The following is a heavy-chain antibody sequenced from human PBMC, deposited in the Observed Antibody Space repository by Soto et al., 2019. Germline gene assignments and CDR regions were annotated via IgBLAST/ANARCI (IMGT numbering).Heavy chain of an antibody. Sequence: ASVKVSCKASGFTFTSSAVQWVRQARGQRLEWIGWIVVGSGNTNYAQKFQERVTITRDMSTSTAYMELSSLRSEDTAVYYCAAALLWFGEPRGGDYWGQGTLVTSPQ. CDR3: AAALLWFGEPRGGDY. CDR1: GFTFTSSA. CDR2: IVVGSGNT. D-gene: IGHD3-10*01. J-gene: IGHJ4*02. V-gene: IGHV1-58*01.